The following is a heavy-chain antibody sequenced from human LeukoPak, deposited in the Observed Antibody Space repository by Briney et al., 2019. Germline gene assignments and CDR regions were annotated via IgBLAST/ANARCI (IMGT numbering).Heavy chain of an antibody. D-gene: IGHD6-19*01. CDR3: ARGGSSGYCMGGRWVY. Sequence: PGGSLRLSCAASGFTFSSYSMNWVRRAPGKGLEWVSSISSSSSYIYYADSVKGRFTISRDNAKNSLYLQMNSLRAEDTAVYYCARGGSSGYCMGGRWVYWGQGTLVTVSS. CDR1: GFTFSSYS. J-gene: IGHJ4*02. CDR2: ISSSSSYI. V-gene: IGHV3-21*01.